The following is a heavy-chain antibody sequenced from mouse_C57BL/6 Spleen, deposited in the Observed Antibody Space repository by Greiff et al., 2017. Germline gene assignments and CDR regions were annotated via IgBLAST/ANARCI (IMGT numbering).Heavy chain of an antibody. Sequence: EVKLMESGPGLVKPSQSLSLTCSVTGYSITSGYYWNWIRQFPGNKLEWMGYISYDGSNNYNPSLKNRISITRDTSKNQVFLKLNSVTTEDTATXYCARDNYSNYYWGQGTTLTVSS. J-gene: IGHJ2*01. CDR3: ARDNYSNYY. CDR2: ISYDGSN. CDR1: GYSITSGYY. V-gene: IGHV3-6*01. D-gene: IGHD2-5*01.